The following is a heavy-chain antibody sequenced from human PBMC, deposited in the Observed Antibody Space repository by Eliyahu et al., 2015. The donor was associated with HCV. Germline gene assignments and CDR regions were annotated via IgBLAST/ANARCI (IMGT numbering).Heavy chain of an antibody. Sequence: EVQLVEPGGGSVQPGGSLRXSCAXSGFSLSDHWMXWVRQXPGKGLEWVARINRDGKTINYADSVKGRFTISRDSAKNRLYLQMSSLRVEDTAIYYCTRHVDYWGQGTLVTVSS. V-gene: IGHV3-74*01. CDR2: INRDGKTI. J-gene: IGHJ4*02. CDR1: GFSLSDHW. CDR3: TRHVDY.